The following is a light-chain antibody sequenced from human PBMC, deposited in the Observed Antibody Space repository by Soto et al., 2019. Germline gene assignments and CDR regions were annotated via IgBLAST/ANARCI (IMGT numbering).Light chain of an antibody. V-gene: IGKV3-15*01. CDR3: QQYKKWPRT. CDR2: GVS. CDR1: QSVSTN. Sequence: EVVLTQSPATLSVSPGERATVSCWASQSVSTNLAWYQQKPGQPPRLLMIGVSTRATGIPARFSGSGSGTEFTLTISSLQSEDFAVYYCQQYKKWPRTFGQGTKVDIK. J-gene: IGKJ1*01.